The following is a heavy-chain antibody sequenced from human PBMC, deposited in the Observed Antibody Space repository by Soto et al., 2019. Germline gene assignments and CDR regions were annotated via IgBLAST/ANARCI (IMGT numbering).Heavy chain of an antibody. CDR3: ARYKKYHDSRGYPWNFDL. CDR2: IYYIGST. Sequence: PSETLSLTCIVSGGSISSSSYYWGWIRQPPGKGLEWIGSIYYIGSTYYNPSLKSRVTISVDTSKNQFSLKLSSVTAADTAVYYCARYKKYHDSRGYPWNFDLWGHGTMVTV. D-gene: IGHD3-22*01. CDR1: GGSISSSSYY. V-gene: IGHV4-39*01. J-gene: IGHJ2*01.